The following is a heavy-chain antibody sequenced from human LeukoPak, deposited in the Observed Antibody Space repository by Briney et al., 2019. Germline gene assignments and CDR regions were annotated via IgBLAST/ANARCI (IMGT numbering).Heavy chain of an antibody. D-gene: IGHD5-18*01. CDR2: IYPGDYDT. J-gene: IGHJ6*03. CDR1: GYSFTSYW. CDR3: ARLNSYGSASPSNYYYMDV. V-gene: IGHV5-51*01. Sequence: GESLKISCKGSGYSFTSYWIGWVRQMPGQGLEWMGIIYPGDYDTSYRPSFQGQATISADKSISTAYLQWSSLKASDTAMYYCARLNSYGSASPSNYYYMDVWGKGTTVSVSS.